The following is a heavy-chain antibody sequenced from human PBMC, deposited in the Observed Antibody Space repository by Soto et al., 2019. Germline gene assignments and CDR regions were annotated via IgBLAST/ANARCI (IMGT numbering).Heavy chain of an antibody. J-gene: IGHJ4*02. Sequence: SETLSLTCAVSGGSISSGGYSWSLIRQPPGKGLEWIGYISHSGSTYYNTSLKSRVTISVDRSKNQFSLKLSSVTAADTAVYYCARGGLLPDYWGQGTLVTVSS. V-gene: IGHV4-30-2*01. D-gene: IGHD6-19*01. CDR1: GGSISSGGYS. CDR3: ARGGLLPDY. CDR2: ISHSGST.